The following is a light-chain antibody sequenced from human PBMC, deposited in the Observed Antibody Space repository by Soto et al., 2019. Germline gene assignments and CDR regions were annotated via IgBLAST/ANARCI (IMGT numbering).Light chain of an antibody. Sequence: DILMTQSPSSLSASVGDRVTITCRASQTITTYLNWYQQKPGKAPQLLIYGASSLQSGVPSRFTGSGSGTDLTLTISSLQPEDFATYHCQQSHSTPWTFGPGTKVEIK. J-gene: IGKJ1*01. CDR2: GAS. CDR1: QTITTY. CDR3: QQSHSTPWT. V-gene: IGKV1-39*01.